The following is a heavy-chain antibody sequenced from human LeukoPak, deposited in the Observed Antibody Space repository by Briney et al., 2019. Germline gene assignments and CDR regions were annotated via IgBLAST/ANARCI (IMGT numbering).Heavy chain of an antibody. V-gene: IGHV4-39*07. Sequence: PSETLSLTCTVSGGSISRSSYYWRWIRQPPGKGLEWIGSIYYSGSTYYNPSLKSRVTISVDTSKNQFSLKLSSVTAADTAVYYCARDQGCGGDCPPGYWGQGTLVTVSS. CDR1: GGSISRSSYY. D-gene: IGHD2-21*02. CDR2: IYYSGST. CDR3: ARDQGCGGDCPPGY. J-gene: IGHJ4*02.